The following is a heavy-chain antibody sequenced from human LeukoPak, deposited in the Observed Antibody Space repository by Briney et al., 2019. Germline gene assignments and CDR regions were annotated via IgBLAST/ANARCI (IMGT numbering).Heavy chain of an antibody. CDR1: GGSISSYY. CDR3: ARVTYFDWLQFSFDY. J-gene: IGHJ4*02. Sequence: PSETLSLTRTVSGGSISSYYWSWIRQPAGKGLEWIGRIYTSGSTNYNPSLKSRVTMSVDTSKNQFSLKLSSVTAADTAVYYCARVTYFDWLQFSFDYWGQGTLVTVSS. V-gene: IGHV4-4*07. D-gene: IGHD3-9*01. CDR2: IYTSGST.